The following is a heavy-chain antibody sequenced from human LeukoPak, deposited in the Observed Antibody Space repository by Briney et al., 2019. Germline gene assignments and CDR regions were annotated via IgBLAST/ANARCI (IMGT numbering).Heavy chain of an antibody. Sequence: GGSLRLSCAASGFTFSSYSMNWVRQAPEKGLEWVSSISSSSSYIYYADSVKGRFTISRDNAKNSLYLQMNSLRAEDTAVYYCASGYSYGRVDYWGQGTLVTVSS. CDR2: ISSSSSYI. CDR1: GFTFSSYS. D-gene: IGHD5-18*01. CDR3: ASGYSYGRVDY. V-gene: IGHV3-21*01. J-gene: IGHJ4*02.